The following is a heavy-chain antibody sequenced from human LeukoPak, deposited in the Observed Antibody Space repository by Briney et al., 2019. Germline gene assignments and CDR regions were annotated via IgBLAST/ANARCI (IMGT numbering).Heavy chain of an antibody. Sequence: SETLSLTCTVSGGSISSSSYYWGWIRQPPGKGLEWIGSIYYSGSTYYNPSLKSRVTISVDTSKNQFSLKLSSVTAADTAVYYCARSQYYYDSSGYYYDPRPPHYFDYWGQGTLVTVSS. J-gene: IGHJ4*02. CDR1: GGSISSSSYY. CDR3: ARSQYYYDSSGYYYDPRPPHYFDY. V-gene: IGHV4-39*07. CDR2: IYYSGST. D-gene: IGHD3-22*01.